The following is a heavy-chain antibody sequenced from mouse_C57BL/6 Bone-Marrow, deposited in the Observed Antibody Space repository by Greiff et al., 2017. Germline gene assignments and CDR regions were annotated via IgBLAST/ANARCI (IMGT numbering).Heavy chain of an antibody. Sequence: QVQLKQSGAELVRPGASVTLSCKASGYTFTDYEMHWVKQTPVHGLEWIGAIDPETGGTAYNQKFKGKAILTADKSSSTAYMELRSLTSEDSAVYYGTRWDYGSSPYYFDYWGQGTTLTVSS. J-gene: IGHJ2*01. V-gene: IGHV1-15*01. CDR2: IDPETGGT. CDR1: GYTFTDYE. D-gene: IGHD1-1*01. CDR3: TRWDYGSSPYYFDY.